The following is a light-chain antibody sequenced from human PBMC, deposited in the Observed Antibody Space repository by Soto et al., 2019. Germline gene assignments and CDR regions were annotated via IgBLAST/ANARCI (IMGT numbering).Light chain of an antibody. V-gene: IGLV1-40*01. CDR3: QSYDSSLSGDV. Sequence: QSVLTQPPSVSGAPGQRVTISCTGSSSNIGAGYDVHWYQQLPGTAPKVLIYGNSNRPSGVPDRFSGSKSGTSASRAITGLQAEDEADYYCQSYDSSLSGDVFGTGTKVTVL. CDR2: GNS. J-gene: IGLJ1*01. CDR1: SSNIGAGYD.